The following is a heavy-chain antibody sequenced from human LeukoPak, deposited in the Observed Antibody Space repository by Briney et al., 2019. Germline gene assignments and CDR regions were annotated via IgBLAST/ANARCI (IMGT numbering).Heavy chain of an antibody. V-gene: IGHV3-21*01. J-gene: IGHJ2*01. CDR2: INGSSNYI. Sequence: PGGSLRLSCAASGFTFSNYIMDWVRQAPGKGLEWVSSINGSSNYIYYADSVKGRFTISRDNAKNSLYLQMNSLRGDDTAVYYCARVRSSDWYFDLWGRGTLVTVSS. D-gene: IGHD3-22*01. CDR1: GFTFSNYI. CDR3: ARVRSSDWYFDL.